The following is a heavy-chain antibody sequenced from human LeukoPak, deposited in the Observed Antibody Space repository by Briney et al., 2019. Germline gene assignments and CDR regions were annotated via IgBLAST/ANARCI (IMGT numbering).Heavy chain of an antibody. Sequence: ASVKVSCKASGGTFSSYAISWVRQAPGQGLEWMGRIIPIFGIANYAQKFQGRVTITANKSTSTAYMELSSLRSEDTAVYYCAREAVYPNWFDPWGQGTLVTVSS. CDR3: AREAVYPNWFDP. D-gene: IGHD5/OR15-5a*01. CDR2: IIPIFGIA. V-gene: IGHV1-69*04. CDR1: GGTFSSYA. J-gene: IGHJ5*02.